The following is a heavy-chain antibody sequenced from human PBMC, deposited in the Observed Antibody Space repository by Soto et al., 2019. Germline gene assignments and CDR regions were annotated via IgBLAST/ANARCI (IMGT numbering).Heavy chain of an antibody. Sequence: QLLESGGGLAQPGESLTLSCAASGFMFSGYAMSWVRQAPGKGLEWVSAVSNSGTSTSYADSVKGRFTISRDNSKNTLHLQMSGLGAEDTALYYCAKDLAASGWFDPWGQGTLVIVSS. V-gene: IGHV3-23*01. CDR2: VSNSGTST. CDR3: AKDLAASGWFDP. J-gene: IGHJ5*02. D-gene: IGHD2-15*01. CDR1: GFMFSGYA.